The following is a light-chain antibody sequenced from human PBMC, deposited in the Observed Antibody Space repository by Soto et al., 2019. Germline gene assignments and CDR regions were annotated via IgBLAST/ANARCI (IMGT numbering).Light chain of an antibody. CDR3: AALDDSLNGYV. J-gene: IGLJ1*01. CDR1: SSNIRSHT. CDR2: SNN. Sequence: QSVLTQPPSASGTPGQRVTISCSGSSSNIRSHTVNWYQQLPGTAPKLLIYSNNQRPSGVPDRFSGSKSGTSASLAISGLQSEDEADYYCAALDDSLNGYVFGTGTKLTVL. V-gene: IGLV1-44*01.